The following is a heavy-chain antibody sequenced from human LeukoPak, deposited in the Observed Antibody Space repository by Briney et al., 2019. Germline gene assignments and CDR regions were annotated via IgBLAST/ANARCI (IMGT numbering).Heavy chain of an antibody. CDR3: ASGGNYYDSPFDY. CDR2: INWNGGST. D-gene: IGHD3-22*01. J-gene: IGHJ4*02. V-gene: IGHV3-20*04. CDR1: GFTFSSYA. Sequence: PGGSLRLSCAASGFTFSSYAMSWVRQAPGKGLEWVSGINWNGGSTGYADSVKGRLTISRDNAKNSLYLQMNSLRAEDTAVYYCASGGNYYDSPFDYWGQGTLVTVSS.